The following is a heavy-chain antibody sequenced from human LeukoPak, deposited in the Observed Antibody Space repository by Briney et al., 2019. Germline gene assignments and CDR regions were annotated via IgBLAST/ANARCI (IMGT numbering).Heavy chain of an antibody. CDR1: GGSISSSSYY. J-gene: IGHJ4*02. CDR3: ARMDGYNDFDY. Sequence: KASDTLSLTCTVSGGSISSSSYYWGWIRQPPGKGLEWIGCIYYSRSTYYNPSLKSRVTISVDTSKNQFSLKLSSVTAADTAVYYCARMDGYNDFDYWGQGTLVTVSS. CDR2: IYYSRST. D-gene: IGHD5-24*01. V-gene: IGHV4-39*01.